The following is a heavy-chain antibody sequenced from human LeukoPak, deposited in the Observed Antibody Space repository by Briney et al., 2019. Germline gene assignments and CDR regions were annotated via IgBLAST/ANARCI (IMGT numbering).Heavy chain of an antibody. V-gene: IGHV1-8*01. D-gene: IGHD6-13*01. J-gene: IGHJ4*02. CDR3: ARRIAAAGVDY. CDR1: GYTFTSYD. Sequence: GASVKVSCKASGYTFTSYDINWVRQATGQGLEWMGWMNPNSGNTGYAQKFQGRVTMTRDTSISTAYMELSRLRSDDTAVYYCARRIAAAGVDYWGQGTLVTVSS. CDR2: MNPNSGNT.